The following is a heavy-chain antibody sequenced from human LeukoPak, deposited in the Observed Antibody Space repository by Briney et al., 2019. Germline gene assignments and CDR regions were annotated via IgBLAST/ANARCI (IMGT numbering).Heavy chain of an antibody. D-gene: IGHD4-23*01. Sequence: GGSLRLSCAASGFTFSSHWMSWVRQAPGKGLGWVAHIRQDGNEKQYMESVRGRFTISGDNTKNSMYLQMDSLRDEDTAVYYCARAGRSFYGGSSDYWGQGTLVTVSS. V-gene: IGHV3-7*01. CDR2: IRQDGNEK. CDR1: GFTFSSHW. J-gene: IGHJ4*02. CDR3: ARAGRSFYGGSSDY.